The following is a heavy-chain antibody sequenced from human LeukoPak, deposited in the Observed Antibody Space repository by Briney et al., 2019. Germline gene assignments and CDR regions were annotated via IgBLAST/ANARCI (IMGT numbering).Heavy chain of an antibody. V-gene: IGHV3-30*04. J-gene: IGHJ4*02. D-gene: IGHD5-18*01. CDR3: ARGRGTAMAPYYFDY. CDR2: ISYDGSNK. CDR1: GFTFSSYA. Sequence: PGGSLRLSCADSGFTFSSYAVHWVRQAPGKGLEWVAVISYDGSNKYYADSVKGRFTISRDNSKNTLYLQMNSLRAEDTAVYYCARGRGTAMAPYYFDYWGQGTLVTVSS.